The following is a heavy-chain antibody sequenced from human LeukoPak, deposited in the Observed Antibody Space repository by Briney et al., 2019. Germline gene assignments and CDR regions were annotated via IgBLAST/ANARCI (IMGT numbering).Heavy chain of an antibody. CDR2: ISGSGGST. Sequence: GGSLRLSCAASGFTFSSYWMSWVRQAPGKGLEWVSAISGSGGSTYYADSVKGRFTISRDNSKNTLYLQMNSLRAEDTAVYYCAKDLYYDFWSGYPDYWGQGTLVTVSS. D-gene: IGHD3-3*01. V-gene: IGHV3-23*01. CDR1: GFTFSSYW. J-gene: IGHJ4*02. CDR3: AKDLYYDFWSGYPDY.